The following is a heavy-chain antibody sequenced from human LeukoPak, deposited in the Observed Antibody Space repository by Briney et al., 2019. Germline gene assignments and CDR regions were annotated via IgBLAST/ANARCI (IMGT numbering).Heavy chain of an antibody. CDR3: ARDFTDSGSPLVHYYYQYMDV. CDR1: GGSISSYY. V-gene: IGHV4-4*07. CDR2: IYSSGSS. D-gene: IGHD1-26*01. J-gene: IGHJ6*03. Sequence: PSETLSLTCTVSGGSISSYYWSWIRQPAGKGLEWIGRIYSSGSSNYNPSLKSRVTMSVDTSKNQFSLKLSSVTAADTAFYYCARDFTDSGSPLVHYYYQYMDVWGKGTTVTVSS.